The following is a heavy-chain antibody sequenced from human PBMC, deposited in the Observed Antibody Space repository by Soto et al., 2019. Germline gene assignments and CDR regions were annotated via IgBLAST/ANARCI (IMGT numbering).Heavy chain of an antibody. V-gene: IGHV4-31*03. D-gene: IGHD3-3*01. CDR2: VYHSGTS. Sequence: SETLSLTCTVSGGIITSGGYYWSWLRQRPGKGLEWIGCVYHSGTSHSNPSLEGRVSLSVDTSRNHFSLSLRSVTAADTAVYYCARSPNYDFWSGYPKTYFDYWGQGTLVTVSS. J-gene: IGHJ4*02. CDR1: GGIITSGGYY. CDR3: ARSPNYDFWSGYPKTYFDY.